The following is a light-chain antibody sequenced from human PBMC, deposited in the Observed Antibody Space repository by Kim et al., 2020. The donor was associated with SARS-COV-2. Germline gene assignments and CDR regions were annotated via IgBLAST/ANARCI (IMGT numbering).Light chain of an antibody. V-gene: IGLV2-11*01. Sequence: QSALTQPRSVSGSPGQSVTISCTGTRSDVGGYNYVSWYQQHPGKAPKLMIYDVTKRPSGVPDRFSGSKSGNTASLTISGLQPEDEADYYCCSYADNYVFGTGTKVTVL. CDR1: RSDVGGYNY. CDR2: DVT. J-gene: IGLJ1*01. CDR3: CSYADNYV.